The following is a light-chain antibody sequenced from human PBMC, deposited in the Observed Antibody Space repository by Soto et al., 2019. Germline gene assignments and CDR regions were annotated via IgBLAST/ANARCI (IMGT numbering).Light chain of an antibody. Sequence: SYVLTQPPSVSVAPGKTASITCGGNNIGSRSVHWYQQKPGQAPLLVIYYDRDRPSGIPERFSASNSLNTATLTINRFEAGEEADYYCQVWDSGSGHRVFVVGTKLTVL. CDR1: NIGSRS. J-gene: IGLJ2*01. V-gene: IGLV3-21*04. CDR2: YDR. CDR3: QVWDSGSGHRV.